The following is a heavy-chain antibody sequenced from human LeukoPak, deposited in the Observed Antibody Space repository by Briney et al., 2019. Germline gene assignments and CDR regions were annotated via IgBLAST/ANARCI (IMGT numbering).Heavy chain of an antibody. D-gene: IGHD3-10*01. CDR1: GGSIRGYY. CDR3: ARAPVTMVRGAYDY. CDR2: IYSSGST. J-gene: IGHJ4*02. Sequence: SETLSLTCNVSGGSIRGYYWSWIRQPPGKGLEWIGYIYSSGSTNYNPSLKSRVTISVDTSKNQFSLKLSSVTAADTAVYYCARAPVTMVRGAYDYWGQGTLVTVSS. V-gene: IGHV4-59*12.